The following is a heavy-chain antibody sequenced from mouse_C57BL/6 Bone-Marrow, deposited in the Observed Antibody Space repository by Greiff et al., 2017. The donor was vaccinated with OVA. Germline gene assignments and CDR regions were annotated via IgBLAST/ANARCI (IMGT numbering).Heavy chain of an antibody. CDR3: AREITTVVAPYWYFDV. J-gene: IGHJ1*03. CDR1: GYAFSSYW. Sequence: QVQLQQSGAELVKPGASVKISCKASGYAFSSYWMNWVKQRPGKGLAWIGQIYPGDGDTNYNGKFKGKATLTADKSSSTAYMQLSSLTSEDSAVYFCAREITTVVAPYWYFDVWGTGTTVTVSS. D-gene: IGHD1-1*01. V-gene: IGHV1-80*01. CDR2: IYPGDGDT.